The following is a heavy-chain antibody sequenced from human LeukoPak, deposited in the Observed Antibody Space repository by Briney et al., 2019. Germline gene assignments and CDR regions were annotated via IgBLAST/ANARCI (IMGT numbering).Heavy chain of an antibody. CDR3: ARNLFTYKADSCGYQFDY. V-gene: IGHV1-69*04. J-gene: IGHJ4*01. D-gene: IGHD3-22*01. CDR2: IIPIFGIA. CDR1: GGTFSSYA. Sequence: SVKVSCKASGGTFSSYAISWVRQAPGQGLEWMGRIIPIFGIANYAQKFQGRVTITADKSTSTAYMEPSSLRSEDTAGYYCARNLFTYKADSCGYQFDYWGQGTLVTGSS.